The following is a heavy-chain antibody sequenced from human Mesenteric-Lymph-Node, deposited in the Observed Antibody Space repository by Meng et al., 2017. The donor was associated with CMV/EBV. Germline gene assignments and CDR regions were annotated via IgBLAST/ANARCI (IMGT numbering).Heavy chain of an antibody. CDR1: GDAISSGNYY. D-gene: IGHD3-22*01. V-gene: IGHV4-30-4*08. J-gene: IGHJ4*02. CDR3: PRCWGGSSSYYYQGYSFDY. Sequence: SETLSLTCTVSGDAISSGNYYWSWIRQPPGKGLEWIGYIYNSGSTYYSPSLKSRVTISVATSKNQFSLKLSSVTAADTAVYYCPRCWGGSSSYYYQGYSFDYWGQGTLVTVSS. CDR2: IYNSGST.